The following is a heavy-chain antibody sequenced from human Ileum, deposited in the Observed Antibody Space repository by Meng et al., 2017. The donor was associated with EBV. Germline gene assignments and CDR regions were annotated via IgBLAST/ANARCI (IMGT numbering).Heavy chain of an antibody. CDR1: GYSFSREV. CDR3: ASKQYFFAY. V-gene: IGHV1-18*01. CDR2: INPYDGDT. D-gene: IGHD1/OR15-1a*01. J-gene: IGHJ4*02. Sequence: QVQLVQSGTEVKKTGASVKVSCKTSGYSFSREVISWVRQAPGQGLEWVGWINPYDGDTNYAQKLQDRVTLTTDTSTSTAYMELRSLRSDDTAVYYCASKQYFFAYWGQGTLVTVSS.